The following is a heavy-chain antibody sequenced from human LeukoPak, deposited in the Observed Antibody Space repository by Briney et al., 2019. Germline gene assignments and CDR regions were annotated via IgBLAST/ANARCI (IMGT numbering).Heavy chain of an antibody. CDR1: GGSISSSNW. V-gene: IGHV4-4*02. Sequence: SETLSLTCAVSGGSISSSNWWSWVRQPPGKGLEWIGEIYHSGSTNYNPSLKSRVTISVDKSKNQFSLKLSSVTAADTAVYYCARAAGYSSSWYRDCFDYWGQGTLVTVSS. CDR3: ARAAGYSSSWYRDCFDY. CDR2: IYHSGST. D-gene: IGHD6-13*01. J-gene: IGHJ4*02.